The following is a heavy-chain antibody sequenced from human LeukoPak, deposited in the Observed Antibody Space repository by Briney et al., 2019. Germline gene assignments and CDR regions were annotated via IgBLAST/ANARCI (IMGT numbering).Heavy chain of an antibody. V-gene: IGHV4-4*07. Sequence: SETLSLTCTVSGGSISSYYWSWIRQPAGKGLEWIGRIYTSGSTNYNPSLKSRVTMSVDTSKNQFSLKLSSVTAADTAVYYCARAIRNLCGSTSCYEGLDAFDIWGQGTMVTVSS. CDR2: IYTSGST. CDR3: ARAIRNLCGSTSCYEGLDAFDI. CDR1: GGSISSYY. J-gene: IGHJ3*02. D-gene: IGHD2-2*01.